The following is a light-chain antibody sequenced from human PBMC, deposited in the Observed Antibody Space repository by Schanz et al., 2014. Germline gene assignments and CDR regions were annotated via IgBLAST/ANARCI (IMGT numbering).Light chain of an antibody. J-gene: IGKJ5*01. CDR2: GAS. V-gene: IGKV1-27*01. CDR3: QNYDTAPIG. Sequence: DIQMTQSPSSLSASVGDRVTITCRASQGIGDYLAWYQQKSGKVPELLIYGASTLQSGVPSRFSGTGSGTDFTLTISSLQPEDVATYYCQNYDTAPIGFGQGTRLEIK. CDR1: QGIGDY.